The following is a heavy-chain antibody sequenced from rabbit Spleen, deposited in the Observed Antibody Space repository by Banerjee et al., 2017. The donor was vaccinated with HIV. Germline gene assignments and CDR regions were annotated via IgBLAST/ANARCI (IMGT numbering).Heavy chain of an antibody. V-gene: IGHV1S40*01. D-gene: IGHD6-1*01. CDR2: IEGGRRTTT. J-gene: IGHJ3*01. Sequence: QSLEESGGDLVKPGASLTLTCTASGFSFSSSDYMCWVRQAPGKGLEWIACIEGGRRTTTYYATWAKGRFTISKTSSTTVTLQMTSLTAADTATYFCARGIPYGFSGDAYPPYAMDLWGQGTLVTVS. CDR3: ARGIPYGFSGDAYPPYAMDL. CDR1: GFSFSSSDY.